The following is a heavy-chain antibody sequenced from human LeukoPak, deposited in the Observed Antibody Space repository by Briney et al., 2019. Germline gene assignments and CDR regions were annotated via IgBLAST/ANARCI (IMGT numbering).Heavy chain of an antibody. D-gene: IGHD3-10*01. CDR2: ISYDGSNK. CDR1: GFTFSSYG. V-gene: IGHV3-30*03. Sequence: PGRSLRLSCAASGFTFSSYGMHWVRQAPGKGLEWVAVISYDGSNKYYADSVKGRFTISRDNSKNTLYLQMNSLRAEDTAVYYCAREVAGSGSCHFDYWGQGTLVTVSS. CDR3: AREVAGSGSCHFDY. J-gene: IGHJ4*02.